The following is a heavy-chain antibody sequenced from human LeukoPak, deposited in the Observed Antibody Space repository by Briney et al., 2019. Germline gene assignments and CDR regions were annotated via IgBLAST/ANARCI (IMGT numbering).Heavy chain of an antibody. CDR2: IYTSGST. V-gene: IGHV4-61*02. CDR1: GGPISSCSYY. Sequence: SQTLSLTCTVSGGPISSCSYYWSWIRQPAGKGLEWVGRIYTSGSTNYNPSLKSRVTISVDTSKNQFSLKLSSVTAADTAVYYCARDQGGFGELYHWFDPWGQGTLVTVSS. J-gene: IGHJ5*02. CDR3: ARDQGGFGELYHWFDP. D-gene: IGHD3-10*01.